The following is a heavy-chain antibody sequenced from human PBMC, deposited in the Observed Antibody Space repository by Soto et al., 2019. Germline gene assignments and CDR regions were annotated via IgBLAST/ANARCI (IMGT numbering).Heavy chain of an antibody. D-gene: IGHD3-22*01. CDR3: AKEKYYYVSRGCYYFCSFDI. J-gene: IGHJ3*02. Sequence: PGGSLRLSCAASGFTFSSYGMHWVRQAPGKGLEWVAVISYDGSNKYYADSVKGRFTISRDNSKNTLYLQMNSLRAEDTAVYYCAKEKYYYVSRGCYYFCSFDIWGQGTMLTVS. CDR2: ISYDGSNK. V-gene: IGHV3-30*18. CDR1: GFTFSSYG.